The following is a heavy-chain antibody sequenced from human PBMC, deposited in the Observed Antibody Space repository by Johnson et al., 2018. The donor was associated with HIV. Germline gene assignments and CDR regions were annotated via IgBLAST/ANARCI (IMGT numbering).Heavy chain of an antibody. CDR1: GFTFSSYG. CDR2: ISYDGSNK. Sequence: QVQLVESGGGLVKPGGSLRLSCAASGFTFSSYGMHWVRQAPGKGLEWVAVISYDGSNKYYADSVKGRFTISRDNSKKTLYLQMNSLRAEDTAVYYCARDNIVLMVGGAFDIWGQGTMVTVSS. D-gene: IGHD2-8*01. CDR3: ARDNIVLMVGGAFDI. V-gene: IGHV3-30*19. J-gene: IGHJ3*02.